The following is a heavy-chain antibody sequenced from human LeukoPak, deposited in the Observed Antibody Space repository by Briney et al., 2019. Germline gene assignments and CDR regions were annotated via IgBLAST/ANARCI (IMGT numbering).Heavy chain of an antibody. J-gene: IGHJ6*02. D-gene: IGHD6-6*01. V-gene: IGHV4-34*01. CDR1: GGCFSGYY. CDR2: INHIGST. Sequence: SETLSLTCAVYGGCFSGYYWSWIRQPPGKGLEWIGEINHIGSTNYNPSLKSRVTISVDTSKNQFSLKLSSVTAADTAVYYCARWLVQLGATENYYYYGMDVWGQGTTVTVSS. CDR3: ARWLVQLGATENYYYYGMDV.